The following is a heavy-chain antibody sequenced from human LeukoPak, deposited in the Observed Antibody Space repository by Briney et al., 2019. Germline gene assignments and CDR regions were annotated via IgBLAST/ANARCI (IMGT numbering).Heavy chain of an antibody. D-gene: IGHD6-13*01. J-gene: IGHJ4*02. V-gene: IGHV3-23*01. CDR3: AKTRPLDSSSWSHGDY. Sequence: QTGGSLRLSCAASGFTLSNYAMSWVRQAPGKGLEWVSAINSDGGGTYYADSVKGRFTVSRDISKNTLYLQMNSLRAEDTAVYYCAKTRPLDSSSWSHGDYWGQGTLVTVSS. CDR2: INSDGGGT. CDR1: GFTLSNYA.